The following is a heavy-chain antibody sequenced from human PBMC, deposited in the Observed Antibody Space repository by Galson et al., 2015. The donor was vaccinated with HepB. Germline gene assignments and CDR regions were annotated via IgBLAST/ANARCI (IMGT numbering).Heavy chain of an antibody. Sequence: SLRLSCAASGFTFSIYWMTWVRQAPGKGLQWVANIKQDGSEKYYVDSVKGRFTISRDNAKNSLYLQMNSLRAEDTAVYYCARVSSRPGRQLLYSYDSSGTNSPNDAFDIWGLGTMVTVSS. D-gene: IGHD3-22*01. J-gene: IGHJ3*02. CDR1: GFTFSIYW. V-gene: IGHV3-7*01. CDR2: IKQDGSEK. CDR3: ARVSSRPGRQLLYSYDSSGTNSPNDAFDI.